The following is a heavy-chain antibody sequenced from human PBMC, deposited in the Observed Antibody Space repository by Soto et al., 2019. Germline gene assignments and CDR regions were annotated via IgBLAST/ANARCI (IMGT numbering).Heavy chain of an antibody. J-gene: IGHJ3*02. V-gene: IGHV3-23*01. Sequence: GGSLRLSCAASGFTFSSYAMSWVRQAPGKGLEWVSAISGSGGSTYYADSVKGRFTISRDNSKNTLYLQMNSLRAEDTAVYYCAKDNKQWLVLGGAFDIWGQGTMVTVS. CDR2: ISGSGGST. D-gene: IGHD6-19*01. CDR3: AKDNKQWLVLGGAFDI. CDR1: GFTFSSYA.